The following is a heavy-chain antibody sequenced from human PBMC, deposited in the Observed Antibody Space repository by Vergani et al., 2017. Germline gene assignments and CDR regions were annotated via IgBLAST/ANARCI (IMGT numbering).Heavy chain of an antibody. Sequence: QVQLVQSGAEVKKPGASVKVSCKASGYTFTSYGISWVRQAPGQGLEWMGWISAYNGNTNYAQKLQGRVTMTTDTSTSTAYMELRSLRSDDTAVYYCARDVITAPIDYYYYYYMDVWGKGTTVTVSS. D-gene: IGHD2-21*02. CDR1: GYTFTSYG. CDR2: ISAYNGNT. J-gene: IGHJ6*03. V-gene: IGHV1-18*01. CDR3: ARDVITAPIDYYYYYYMDV.